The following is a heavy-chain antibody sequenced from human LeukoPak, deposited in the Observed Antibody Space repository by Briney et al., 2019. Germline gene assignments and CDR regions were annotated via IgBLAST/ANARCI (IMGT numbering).Heavy chain of an antibody. Sequence: GGSLRLSCAASGFTFSSYAMSWVRQAPGKGLEWVSAISGSGGSTYYADSVKGRFTISRDNSKNTLYLQMNSLRAEDTAVYYCAKSRGPTTVTASQPFHHWGQGTLVTVSS. J-gene: IGHJ1*01. CDR1: GFTFSSYA. V-gene: IGHV3-23*01. D-gene: IGHD4-17*01. CDR2: ISGSGGST. CDR3: AKSRGPTTVTASQPFHH.